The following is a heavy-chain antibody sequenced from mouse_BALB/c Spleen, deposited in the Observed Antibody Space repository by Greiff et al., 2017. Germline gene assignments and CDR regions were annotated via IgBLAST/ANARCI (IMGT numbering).Heavy chain of an antibody. J-gene: IGHJ1*01. Sequence: EVMLVESGGGLVKPGGSLNLTCAATGFSFSSYATSWVRQSPAKRRVGVAEFISGGSYTYYQDTVTGRFTISRDTAKNTLYLEMSCVRTEDTAMYYCARWDYEGGWYFDVWGAGTTVTVSS. CDR2: FISGGSYT. V-gene: IGHV5-9-4*01. CDR3: ARWDYEGGWYFDV. CDR1: GFSFSSYA. D-gene: IGHD2-4*01.